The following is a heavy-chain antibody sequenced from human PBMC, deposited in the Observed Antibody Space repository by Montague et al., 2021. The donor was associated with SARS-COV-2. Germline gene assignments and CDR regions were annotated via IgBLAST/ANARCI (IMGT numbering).Heavy chain of an antibody. CDR3: ARDLSFSSGYYCY. V-gene: IGHV4-61*02. CDR1: GGSISSGSYY. Sequence: TLSLTCTVSGGSISSGSYYWSWIRQPAGKGLEWIGRIYTSGSTNYNPSLKSRVTISVDTSKNQFSLKLSSVTAADTAVYYCARDLSFSSGYYCYWGQGTLVTVSS. CDR2: IYTSGST. J-gene: IGHJ4*02. D-gene: IGHD3-22*01.